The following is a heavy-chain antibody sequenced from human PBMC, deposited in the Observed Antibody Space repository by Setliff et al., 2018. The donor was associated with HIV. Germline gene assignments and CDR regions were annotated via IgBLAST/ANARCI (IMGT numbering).Heavy chain of an antibody. CDR3: ARVNRGAFDI. D-gene: IGHD1-26*01. J-gene: IGHJ3*02. CDR2: IYHSGST. V-gene: IGHV4-38-2*02. Sequence: PSETLSLTCTVSGYSISSGCFWGWIRQPPGKGLEWIGSIYHSGSTNYSPSLKSRVTISVDTPKNQFSLKLSSVTAADTAVYYCARVNRGAFDIWSQGTMVTVSS. CDR1: GYSISSGCF.